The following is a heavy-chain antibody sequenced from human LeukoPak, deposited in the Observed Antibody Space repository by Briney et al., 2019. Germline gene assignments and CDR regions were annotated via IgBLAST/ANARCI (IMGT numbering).Heavy chain of an antibody. J-gene: IGHJ3*02. V-gene: IGHV4-39*07. CDR3: ARCVFGIVVVPRGAFDI. CDR1: GGSISSNNYY. D-gene: IGHD3-22*01. Sequence: PSETLSLTCSVSGGSISSNNYYWGWIRQPPGKGLEWIGSIYYSGSTTYNPSLKSRVTISVDTSKNQFSLKLSSVTAADTAVYYCARCVFGIVVVPRGAFDIWGQGTMVTVSS. CDR2: IYYSGST.